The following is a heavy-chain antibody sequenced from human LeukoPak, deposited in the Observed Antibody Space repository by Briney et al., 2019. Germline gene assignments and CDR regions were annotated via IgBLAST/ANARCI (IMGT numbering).Heavy chain of an antibody. CDR1: GDAISGSSYY. V-gene: IGHV4-39*01. CDR3: ASADGYKIDY. CDR2: IYYGGST. D-gene: IGHD5-24*01. Sequence: PSETLSLTCTVSGDAISGSSYYWGWIPQPPGKGLEWLGNIYYGGSTYYNPSLKSRVSISVDTSNNQFSLKVSSVTAADTAVYYCASADGYKIDYWGQGTLVTVSS. J-gene: IGHJ4*02.